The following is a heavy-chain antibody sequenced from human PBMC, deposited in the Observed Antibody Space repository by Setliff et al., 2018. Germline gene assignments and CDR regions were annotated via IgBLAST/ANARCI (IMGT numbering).Heavy chain of an antibody. CDR1: GGSFSGYY. D-gene: IGHD3-9*01. CDR2: INHSGST. CDR3: ARNDRPWRYHFDY. V-gene: IGHV4-34*01. J-gene: IGHJ4*02. Sequence: PSETLSLTCAVYGGSFSGYYWSWIRQPPGKGLEWIGEINHSGSTNYNPSPKSRVTISVDTSKNQFSLKLSSVTAADMAVYYCARNDRPWRYHFDYWGQGTLVTVSS.